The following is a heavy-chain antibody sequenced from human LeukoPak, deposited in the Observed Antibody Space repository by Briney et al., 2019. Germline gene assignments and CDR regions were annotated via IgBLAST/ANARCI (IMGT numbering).Heavy chain of an antibody. CDR2: IRGDGGAT. CDR1: GCNFDGSF. J-gene: IGHJ4*02. V-gene: IGHV3-43*02. D-gene: IGHD6-19*01. CDR3: ATSHGWSPDH. Sequence: PGGSLRLSCAASGCNFDGSFMHWVRQAPGKGLEWVSFIRGDGGATYSIDSVRGRFTISRDNSKNSLYLQLESLRTDDTALYFCATSHGWSPDHWGQGTLVTVSS.